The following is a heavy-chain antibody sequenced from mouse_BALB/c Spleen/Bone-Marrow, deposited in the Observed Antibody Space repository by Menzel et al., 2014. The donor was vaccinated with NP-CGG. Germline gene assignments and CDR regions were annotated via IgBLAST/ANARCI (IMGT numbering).Heavy chain of an antibody. J-gene: IGHJ3*01. CDR3: TRGLRAWFAY. D-gene: IGHD3-1*01. CDR1: GYTFTSYW. V-gene: IGHV1-69*02. Sequence: QVQLQQSAPELVKPGAPVKLSCKASGYTFTSYWMNWVKQEPGRGLEWIGRIDPSDSETHYNQKFKDKATLTVDKSSSTAYMQLSSLTSEDSAVYYCTRGLRAWFAYWGQGTLVTVSA. CDR2: IDPSDSET.